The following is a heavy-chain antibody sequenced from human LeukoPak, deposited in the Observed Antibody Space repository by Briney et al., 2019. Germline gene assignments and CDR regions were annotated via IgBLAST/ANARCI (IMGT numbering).Heavy chain of an antibody. V-gene: IGHV4-59*01. J-gene: IGHJ2*01. Sequence: SETLSLTCTVSGGSISSYYWSWIRQPPGKGLEWIGYIDYSGSTNYNPSLKSRVTISVDTSKNQFSLKLSSVTAADTAVYYCAREKWELRYRYWYFDLWGRGTLVTVSS. D-gene: IGHD1-26*01. CDR2: IDYSGST. CDR1: GGSISSYY. CDR3: AREKWELRYRYWYFDL.